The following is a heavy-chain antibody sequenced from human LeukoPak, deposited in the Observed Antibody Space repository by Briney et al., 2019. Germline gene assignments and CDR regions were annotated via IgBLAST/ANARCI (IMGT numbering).Heavy chain of an antibody. V-gene: IGHV3-74*01. CDR1: GFTFRDYW. Sequence: GGSLRLSCTASGFTFRDYWMHWIRQTPREGLVWVSRINGDETSRAYADFVEGRFTISRDNAKNTLYLQMSSLRAEDTALYLCAGGDRNGWYFYYWGQGTLVTVSS. D-gene: IGHD6-19*01. CDR2: INGDETSR. CDR3: AGGDRNGWYFYY. J-gene: IGHJ4*02.